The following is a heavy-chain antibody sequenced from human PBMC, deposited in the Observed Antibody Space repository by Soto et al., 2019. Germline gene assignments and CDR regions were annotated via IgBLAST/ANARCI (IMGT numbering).Heavy chain of an antibody. Sequence: GGSLRLSCAASGFTFSSYAMTWVRQAPGRGLEWVSAISGSGSPTYYADSVKGRFTISRDNSKNTLYLQMNSLRADDTAVYYCARDMSGGTYNYHYVMDFWGQGSTVIVS. CDR3: ARDMSGGTYNYHYVMDF. D-gene: IGHD1-26*01. V-gene: IGHV3-23*01. J-gene: IGHJ6*02. CDR2: ISGSGSPT. CDR1: GFTFSSYA.